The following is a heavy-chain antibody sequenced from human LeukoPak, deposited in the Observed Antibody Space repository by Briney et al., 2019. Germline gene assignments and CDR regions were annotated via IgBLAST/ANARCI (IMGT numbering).Heavy chain of an antibody. CDR3: ARGPEYSSSGGDY. D-gene: IGHD6-6*01. J-gene: IGHJ4*02. Sequence: ASVKVSCKASGYTFTSYDINWVRQAPGQGLEWMGWINPNSGGTNYAQKFQGRVTMTRDTSISTAYMELSRLRSDDTAVYYCARGPEYSSSGGDYWGQGTLVTVSS. CDR1: GYTFTSYD. CDR2: INPNSGGT. V-gene: IGHV1-2*02.